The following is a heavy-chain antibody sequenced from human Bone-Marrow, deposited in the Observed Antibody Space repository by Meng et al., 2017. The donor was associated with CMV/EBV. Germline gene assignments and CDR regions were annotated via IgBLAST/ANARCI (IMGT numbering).Heavy chain of an antibody. CDR3: TTDCSSSACYSLWFDP. Sequence: GESLKISCAASGFPFSGSAVHWVRQASGKGLEWVGRIRSKTNNYTTSYAVSVTGRSTISRDDLKNTAYLQMTSLKTEDTAMYYCTTDCSSSACYSLWFDPWGQGTLVTVSS. CDR2: IRSKTNNYTT. V-gene: IGHV3-73*01. CDR1: GFPFSGSA. J-gene: IGHJ5*02. D-gene: IGHD2-2*01.